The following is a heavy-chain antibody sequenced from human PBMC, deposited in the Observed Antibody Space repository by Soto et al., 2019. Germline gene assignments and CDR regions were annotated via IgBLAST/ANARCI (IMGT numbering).Heavy chain of an antibody. J-gene: IGHJ6*02. CDR3: AAAYNSGKSMDV. D-gene: IGHD1-1*01. Sequence: LKISCKGSGYSFTYYWIAWVRQMPGKGLEWMGIIYPGDSDTRYSPSFQGQVTISADKSISTAHLQWSSLKASDTAVYYCAAAYNSGKSMDVWGQGTTVTVSS. CDR2: IYPGDSDT. V-gene: IGHV5-51*01. CDR1: GYSFTYYW.